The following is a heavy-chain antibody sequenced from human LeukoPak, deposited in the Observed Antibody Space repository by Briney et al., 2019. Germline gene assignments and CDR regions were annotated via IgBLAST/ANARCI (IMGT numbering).Heavy chain of an antibody. CDR2: INHSGST. J-gene: IGHJ4*02. CDR3: ARGGQWLVLARAFDY. Sequence: PSETLSLTCAVYGGSFSGYYWSRIREPPGKGLDWIGEINHSGSTNYNPSLKSRVTISVDTSKNQFSLKLSSVTAADTAVYYCARGGQWLVLARAFDYWGQGTLVTVSS. CDR1: GGSFSGYY. V-gene: IGHV4-34*01. D-gene: IGHD6-19*01.